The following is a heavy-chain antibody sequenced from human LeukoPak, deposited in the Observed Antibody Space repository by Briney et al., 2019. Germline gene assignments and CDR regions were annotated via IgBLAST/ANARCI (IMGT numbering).Heavy chain of an antibody. Sequence: GASVKVSCKASGYTFTSYGISWVRQAPGQGLEWMGWISAYNGNTNYAQKLQGRVTMTTDTSTSTAYMELRSLRSDDTAVYYCARERIAAAGTIGYYYYGMDVWGQGTTVTVSS. J-gene: IGHJ6*02. V-gene: IGHV1-18*01. CDR3: ARERIAAAGTIGYYYYGMDV. CDR1: GYTFTSYG. CDR2: ISAYNGNT. D-gene: IGHD6-13*01.